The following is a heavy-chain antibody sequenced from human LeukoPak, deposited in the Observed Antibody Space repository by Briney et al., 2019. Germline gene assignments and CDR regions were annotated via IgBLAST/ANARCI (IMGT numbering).Heavy chain of an antibody. J-gene: IGHJ4*02. CDR2: ISAYNGNT. Sequence: ASVTVSCTASGYTFTIYGFSWVRQAPGQGHEWMGWISAYNGNTKYTQKPPGRVTMTTDTSTSAAYMELRGLRSDDTAVYFCARDKGGYDFDYWGQGTLVTVSS. CDR1: GYTFTIYG. CDR3: ARDKGGYDFDY. D-gene: IGHD5-12*01. V-gene: IGHV1-18*01.